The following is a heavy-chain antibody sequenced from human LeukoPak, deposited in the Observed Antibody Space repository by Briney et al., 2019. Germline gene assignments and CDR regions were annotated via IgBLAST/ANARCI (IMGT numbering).Heavy chain of an antibody. J-gene: IGHJ4*02. CDR2: IRHDGSTK. D-gene: IGHD6-13*01. CDR1: GFPFYSYW. V-gene: IGHV3-7*03. Sequence: PGGSLGLSCTASGFPFYSYWMTWVRQTPGKGLEWVANIRHDGSTKYYVDSVKGRFTISRDNAMNSLYLQMDSLRVEDTAIYYCARSVPYVTTWYGRSDCWGQGTQVTVSS. CDR3: ARSVPYVTTWYGRSDC.